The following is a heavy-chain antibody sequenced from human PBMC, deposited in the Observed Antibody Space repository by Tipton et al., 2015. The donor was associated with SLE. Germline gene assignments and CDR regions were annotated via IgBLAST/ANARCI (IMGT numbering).Heavy chain of an antibody. CDR1: GGSISSYY. D-gene: IGHD1-26*01. CDR3: ARDKSGSYDY. CDR2: IYYSGST. J-gene: IGHJ4*02. V-gene: IGHV4-59*01. Sequence: TLSLTCTVSGGSISSYYWSWIRQPPGKGLEWIGYIYYSGSTNYNPSLKSRVTISVDTSKNQFSLKLSSVTAADTAVYYCARDKSGSYDYWGQGTLVTVSS.